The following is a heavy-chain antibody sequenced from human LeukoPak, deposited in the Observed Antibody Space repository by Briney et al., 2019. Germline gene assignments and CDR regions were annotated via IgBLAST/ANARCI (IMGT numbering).Heavy chain of an antibody. CDR2: IKGDGSEK. CDR1: GFTFSSYW. D-gene: IGHD5-12*01. V-gene: IGHV3-7*02. Sequence: GGSLRLSCAASGFTFSSYWMTWVRQAPGRGLEWVANIKGDGSEKYYADSVRGQFTISRDNAKNSLYLQMNNLRAEDTAVYYCAMFGLVAAIDSWGQGTLVTVSS. CDR3: AMFGLVAAIDS. J-gene: IGHJ4*02.